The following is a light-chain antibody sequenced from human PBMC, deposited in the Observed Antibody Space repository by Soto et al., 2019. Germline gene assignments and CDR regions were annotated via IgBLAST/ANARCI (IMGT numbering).Light chain of an antibody. CDR1: QSISNY. CDR2: AAS. J-gene: IGKJ4*01. CDR3: QQSYGTPLT. V-gene: IGKV1-39*01. Sequence: DMEMTQSPSSLSASVGDRVTNTCRASQSISNYLNWYQHKPGKVPKLLIYAASSLQSGVPTRFSGSGSGTDFTLTINSLQPEDFATYYCQQSYGTPLTFGRGTKIEIK.